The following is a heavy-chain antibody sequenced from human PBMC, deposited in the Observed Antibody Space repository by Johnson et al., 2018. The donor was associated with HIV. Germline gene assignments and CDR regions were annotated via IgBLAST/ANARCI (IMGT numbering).Heavy chain of an antibody. CDR1: GVTFRSYA. CDR2: ISYDGSNK. Sequence: QVQLVESGGGVVQSGGSLRLSCAASGVTFRSYAIHWVRQAPGKGQVWVALISYDGSNKYYTDTVKVRLTISRENSKNTLYLQMNSLRPEDTALYYCATEEGYCSGGSCYVDAFDIWGQGTMVTVSS. CDR3: ATEEGYCSGGSCYVDAFDI. J-gene: IGHJ3*02. D-gene: IGHD2-15*01. V-gene: IGHV3-30-3*01.